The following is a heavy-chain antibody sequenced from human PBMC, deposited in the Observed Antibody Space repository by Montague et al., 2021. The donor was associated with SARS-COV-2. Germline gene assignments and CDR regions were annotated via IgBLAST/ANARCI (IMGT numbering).Heavy chain of an antibody. CDR3: ARVGIYYYYGMDV. CDR2: ISSRSSYI. J-gene: IGHJ6*02. D-gene: IGHD1-26*01. Sequence: YRRLSCAASGFPFSSYTMNWVRQAPGKGLEWVSSISSRSSYISYADLVKGRFTISRDNAKNSLYLQMNSLRAEDTAVYYCARVGIYYYYGMDVWGQGTTVTVSS. V-gene: IGHV3-21*01. CDR1: GFPFSSYT.